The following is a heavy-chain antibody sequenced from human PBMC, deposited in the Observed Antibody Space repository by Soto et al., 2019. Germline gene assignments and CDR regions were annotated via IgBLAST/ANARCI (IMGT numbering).Heavy chain of an antibody. Sequence: MFSSNAGGTITTCAVKAWGHARGQRLEWIGWIVVGSGNTNYAQKFQERVTITRDMSTSTAYMELSSLRSEDTAVYYCAAVPYYYDSSGYPNDAFDIWG. CDR1: GTITTCA. CDR3: AAVPYYYDSSGYPNDAFDI. V-gene: IGHV1-58*01. D-gene: IGHD3-22*01. J-gene: IGHJ3*02. CDR2: IVVGSGNT.